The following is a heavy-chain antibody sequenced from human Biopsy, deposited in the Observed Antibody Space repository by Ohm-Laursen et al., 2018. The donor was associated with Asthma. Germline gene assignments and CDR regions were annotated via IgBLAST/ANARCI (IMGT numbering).Heavy chain of an antibody. D-gene: IGHD7-27*01. CDR2: ISYTGSA. CDR3: ARHWDWGSFFDY. CDR1: GGSMSSSSYY. J-gene: IGHJ4*02. Sequence: SETLSLTCTVSGGSMSSSSYYWGWTRQPPGKGPEWMGSISYTGSAYHNPSLKSRVTISVDTSKNHFSLKLSSAPAADTAVYYCARHWDWGSFFDYWGQGTPVTVSS. V-gene: IGHV4-39*01.